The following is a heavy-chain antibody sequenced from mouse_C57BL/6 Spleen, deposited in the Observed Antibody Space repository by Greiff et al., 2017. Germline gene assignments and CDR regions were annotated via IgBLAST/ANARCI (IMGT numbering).Heavy chain of an antibody. D-gene: IGHD3-2*02. V-gene: IGHV1-82*01. Sequence: QVQLQQSGPELVKPGASVKISCKASGYAFSSSWMNWVKQRPGKGLEWIGRIYPGDGDTNYNGKFKGKATLTADKSSSTAYMQLSSLTSEDSAVYFCAREQLRLPGDDWGQGTSVTVSS. CDR1: GYAFSSSW. CDR2: IYPGDGDT. J-gene: IGHJ4*01. CDR3: AREQLRLPGDD.